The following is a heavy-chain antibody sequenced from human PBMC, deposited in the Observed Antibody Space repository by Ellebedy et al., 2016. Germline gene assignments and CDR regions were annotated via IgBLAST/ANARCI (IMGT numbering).Heavy chain of an antibody. CDR1: GFTFSSYG. J-gene: IGHJ3*02. Sequence: GESLKISXAASGFTFSSYGMHWVRQAPGKGLEWVAVISYDGSNKYYADSVKGRFTISRDNSKNTLYLQMNSLRAEDTAVYYCAKGRGYCSSTSCLNAFDIWGQGTMVTVSS. D-gene: IGHD2-2*01. CDR3: AKGRGYCSSTSCLNAFDI. V-gene: IGHV3-30*18. CDR2: ISYDGSNK.